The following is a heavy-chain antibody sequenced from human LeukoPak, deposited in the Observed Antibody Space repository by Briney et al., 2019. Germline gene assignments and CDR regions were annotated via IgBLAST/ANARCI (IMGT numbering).Heavy chain of an antibody. Sequence: GESLKISCAASGFTFTNYGMHRVRQAPGKELEWVAVIWYDGSKKYYADSVKGRFTISRDNSKNTVYMQMNSMRVEDTAVYYCVKDDGRVKGHIDYWGQGTPVTVS. CDR2: IWYDGSKK. V-gene: IGHV3-33*06. CDR3: VKDDGRVKGHIDY. J-gene: IGHJ4*02. CDR1: GFTFTNYG. D-gene: IGHD5-24*01.